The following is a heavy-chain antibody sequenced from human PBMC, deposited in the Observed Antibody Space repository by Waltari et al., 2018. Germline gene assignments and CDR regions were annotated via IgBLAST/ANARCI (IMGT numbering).Heavy chain of an antibody. CDR3: ARRKAYGSGSYYSK. CDR1: GFTFSSYW. D-gene: IGHD3-10*01. V-gene: IGHV3-7*01. CDR2: IKQDGSEK. J-gene: IGHJ4*02. Sequence: EVQLVESGGGLVQPGGSLRLSCAASGFTFSSYWMSWVRQAPGKGLEWVANIKQDGSEKYYVDSVKGRFTISRDNAKNSLYLQMNSLRAEDTAVYYCARRKAYGSGSYYSKWGQGTLVTVSS.